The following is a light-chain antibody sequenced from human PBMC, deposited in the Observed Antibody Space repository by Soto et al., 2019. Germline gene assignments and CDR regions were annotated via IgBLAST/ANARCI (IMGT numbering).Light chain of an antibody. CDR1: SGHSSYA. CDR2: LNSDGSH. V-gene: IGLV4-69*01. CDR3: QTWGTGFRV. Sequence: QLVLTQSPSASASLGASVKLTCTLRSGHSSYAIAWHQQQPEKGPRYLMNLNSDGSHSKGDGIPDRFSGSSFGAERYLTISSLQSEDEADYYFQTWGTGFRVFGGGTKLTVL. J-gene: IGLJ3*02.